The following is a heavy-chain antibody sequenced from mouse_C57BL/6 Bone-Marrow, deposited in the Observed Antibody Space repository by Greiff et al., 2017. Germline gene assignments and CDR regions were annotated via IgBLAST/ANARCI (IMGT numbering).Heavy chain of an antibody. Sequence: DVMLVESGGGLVQPGGSLSLSCAASGFTFTDYYMSWVRQPPGKALEWLGFIRNKANGYTTEYSASVKGRFTISRDNSQSILYLQMNALRAEDSATYYCASLSYYGSSYGWFAYWGQGTLVTVSA. J-gene: IGHJ3*01. CDR1: GFTFTDYY. CDR3: ASLSYYGSSYGWFAY. V-gene: IGHV7-3*01. D-gene: IGHD1-1*01. CDR2: IRNKANGYTT.